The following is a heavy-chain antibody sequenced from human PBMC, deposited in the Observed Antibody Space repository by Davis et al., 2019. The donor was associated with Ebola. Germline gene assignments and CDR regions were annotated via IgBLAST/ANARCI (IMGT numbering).Heavy chain of an antibody. Sequence: PGGSLRLSCSASGFTFSSYAMHWVRQAPGKGLEWVAVISYDGSNKYYADSVKGRFTISRDNAKNSLYLQMNSLRAEDTAVYYCARDLLVVDYWGQGTLVTVSS. V-gene: IGHV3-30-3*01. CDR2: ISYDGSNK. J-gene: IGHJ4*02. D-gene: IGHD3-9*01. CDR3: ARDLLVVDY. CDR1: GFTFSSYA.